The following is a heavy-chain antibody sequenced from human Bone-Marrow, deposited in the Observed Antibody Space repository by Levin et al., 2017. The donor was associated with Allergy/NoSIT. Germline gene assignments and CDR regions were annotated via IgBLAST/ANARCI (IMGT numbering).Heavy chain of an antibody. CDR1: GYTFTSYA. D-gene: IGHD6-19*01. V-gene: IGHV1-3*01. CDR3: ASSGSSSGWDIGY. J-gene: IGHJ4*02. CDR2: INAGNGNT. Sequence: PQASVKVSCKASGYTFTSYAMHWVRQAPGQRLEWMGWINAGNGNTKYSQKFQGRVTITRDTSASTAYMELSSLRSEDTAVYYCASSGSSSGWDIGYWGQGTLVTVSS.